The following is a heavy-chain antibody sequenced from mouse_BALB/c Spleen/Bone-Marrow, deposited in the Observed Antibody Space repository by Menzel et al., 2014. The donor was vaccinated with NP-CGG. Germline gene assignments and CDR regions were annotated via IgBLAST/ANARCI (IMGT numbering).Heavy chain of an antibody. V-gene: IGHV2-2*02. CDR3: ARRLRYYAMDY. J-gene: IGHJ4*01. D-gene: IGHD2-2*01. CDR2: IWSGGGT. CDR1: GFSLTSYG. Sequence: VQLQQSGPGLVQPSQRLSITCTVSGFSLTSYGVHWVRQSPGKGLEWLGVIWSGGGTDYNAAFISRLSISKDNSKSXVFFKMNSLQANDTAIYYCARRLRYYAMDYWGQGTSVTVSS.